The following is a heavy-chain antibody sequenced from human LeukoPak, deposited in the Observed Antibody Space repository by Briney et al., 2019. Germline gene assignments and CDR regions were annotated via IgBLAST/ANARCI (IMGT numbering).Heavy chain of an antibody. CDR3: VREGGSSGYYYFQY. CDR1: GYTFTTYG. Sequence: VSVKVSCKASGYTFTTYGIRWVRQAPGQGLEWMGWISAYYGTTDYAQKLQGRVTMTTDTPTSTAYMELRSLRSDDTAVYFCVREGGSSGYYYFQYWGQGTLVTVSS. J-gene: IGHJ1*01. D-gene: IGHD3-22*01. V-gene: IGHV1-18*01. CDR2: ISAYYGTT.